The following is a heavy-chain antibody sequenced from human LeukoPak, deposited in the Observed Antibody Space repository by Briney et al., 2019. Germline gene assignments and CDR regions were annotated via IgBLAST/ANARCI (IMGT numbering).Heavy chain of an antibody. Sequence: GRSLRLSCAVSGFTFDDYAMHWVRQVPGKGLEWVSGISWNSDTIDLADSVKGRFTISRDNAKNSLYLQMNSLRAEDTALYYCAKDIGRFPHALDIWGQGTMVTVSS. CDR1: GFTFDDYA. CDR3: AKDIGRFPHALDI. V-gene: IGHV3-9*01. D-gene: IGHD2-21*01. J-gene: IGHJ3*02. CDR2: ISWNSDTI.